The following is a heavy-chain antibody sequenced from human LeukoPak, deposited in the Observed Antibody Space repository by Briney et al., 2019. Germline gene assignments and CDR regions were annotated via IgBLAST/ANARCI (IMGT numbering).Heavy chain of an antibody. V-gene: IGHV4-39*07. D-gene: IGHD2-15*01. Sequence: SETLSLTCTVSGGSISSSSYYWGWIRQPPGKGLEWIGSIFHSGSVYYNPSLKSRVTISVDPSKNRFSLELTSVTAADTAVYYCARVVASTSIDSWGQGTLVTVSS. J-gene: IGHJ4*02. CDR3: ARVVASTSIDS. CDR1: GGSISSSSYY. CDR2: IFHSGSV.